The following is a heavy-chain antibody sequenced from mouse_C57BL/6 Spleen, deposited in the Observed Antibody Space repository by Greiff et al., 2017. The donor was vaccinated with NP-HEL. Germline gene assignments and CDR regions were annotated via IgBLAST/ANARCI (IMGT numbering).Heavy chain of an antibody. CDR2: IYPGSGST. J-gene: IGHJ3*01. D-gene: IGHD2-5*01. Sequence: QVQLQQPGAELVKPGASVKMSCKASGYTFTSYWLTWVKQRPGQGLEWIGDIYPGSGSTNYNEKFKSKATLTVDTSSSTAYMQLSSLTSEDSAVYYCARRASYSNSWFAYWGQGTLVTVSA. CDR3: ARRASYSNSWFAY. V-gene: IGHV1-55*01. CDR1: GYTFTSYW.